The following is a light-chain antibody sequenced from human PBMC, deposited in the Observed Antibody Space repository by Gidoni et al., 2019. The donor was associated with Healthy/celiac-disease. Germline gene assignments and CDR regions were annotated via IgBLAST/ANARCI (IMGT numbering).Light chain of an antibody. J-gene: IGKJ4*01. Sequence: DIVMTQSPDSLAVSLGERATINCKSSQSDLYSSNNKNYLAWYQQKPGQPPKLLIYWASTRESGVPDRFSGSGSGTDFTLTISSLQAEDVAVYYCQQYYSTPLTFXGXTKVEIK. CDR3: QQYYSTPLT. V-gene: IGKV4-1*01. CDR1: QSDLYSSNNKNY. CDR2: WAS.